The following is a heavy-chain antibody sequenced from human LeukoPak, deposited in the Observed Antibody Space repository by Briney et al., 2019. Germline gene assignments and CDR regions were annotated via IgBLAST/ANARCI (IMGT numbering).Heavy chain of an antibody. Sequence: SETLSLTCTVSGGSISSMSYYWGWIRQPPGKGLEWIGSIYYSGSTYYNPCLKRRVTISVGTSKKQVSLKLSSVTSADTAVYYCARDLYSSRTNDAFVIWGQGTMVTVSS. CDR1: GGSISSMSYY. CDR3: ARDLYSSRTNDAFVI. D-gene: IGHD6-13*01. V-gene: IGHV4-39*07. CDR2: IYYSGST. J-gene: IGHJ3*02.